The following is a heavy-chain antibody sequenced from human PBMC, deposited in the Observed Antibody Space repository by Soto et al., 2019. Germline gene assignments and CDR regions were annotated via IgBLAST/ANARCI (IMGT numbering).Heavy chain of an antibody. CDR2: IIPILGIA. D-gene: IGHD4-17*01. CDR1: GGTFSSYT. Sequence: QVQLVQSGAEVKKPGSSVKVSCKASGGTFSSYTISWVRQAPGQGLEWMGRIIPILGIANYAQKFQGRVTITPDKSTSTAYMERSSLRSEDTAVYYCARELMTTVTTARKNDYWGQGTLVTVSS. V-gene: IGHV1-69*08. J-gene: IGHJ4*02. CDR3: ARELMTTVTTARKNDY.